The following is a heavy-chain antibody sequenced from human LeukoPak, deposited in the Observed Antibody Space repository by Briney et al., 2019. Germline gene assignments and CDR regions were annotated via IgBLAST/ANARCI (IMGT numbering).Heavy chain of an antibody. V-gene: IGHV1-69*05. Sequence: SVKVSCKASGGTFSSYAISWVRQAPGEGLEWRWGITPIFGTANYAQKFQSRVTITTDESTSTAYMELSSLSSEDAAVYYCERRARHSYGLTSYYWGQGTLVTVSS. J-gene: IGHJ4*02. CDR1: GGTFSSYA. CDR2: ITPIFGTA. CDR3: ERRARHSYGLTSYY. D-gene: IGHD5-18*01.